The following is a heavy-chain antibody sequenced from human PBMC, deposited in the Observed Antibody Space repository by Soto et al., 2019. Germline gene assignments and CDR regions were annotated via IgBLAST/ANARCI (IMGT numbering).Heavy chain of an antibody. Sequence: GASVKVSCKASGGTFSSYAISWVRQAPGQGLEWMGGIIPIFGTANYAQKFQGRVTITADESTSTAYMELSSLRSEDTAVYCCSRDASGYDSSGYAFDIWGQGTMVTVSS. CDR3: SRDASGYDSSGYAFDI. V-gene: IGHV1-69*13. D-gene: IGHD3-22*01. CDR1: GGTFSSYA. CDR2: IIPIFGTA. J-gene: IGHJ3*02.